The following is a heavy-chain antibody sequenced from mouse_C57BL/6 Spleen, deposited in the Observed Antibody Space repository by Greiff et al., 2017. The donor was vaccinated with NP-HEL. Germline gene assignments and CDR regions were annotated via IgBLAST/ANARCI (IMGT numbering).Heavy chain of an antibody. V-gene: IGHV1-85*01. CDR3: ARKKWFDY. J-gene: IGHJ2*01. Sequence: VQGVESGPELVKPGASVKLSCKASGYTFTSYDINWVKQRPGQGLEWIGWIYPRDGSTKYNEKFKGKATLTVDTSSSTAYMELHSLTSEYSAVYFCARKKWFDYWGQGTTLTVSS. CDR2: IYPRDGST. CDR1: GYTFTSYD.